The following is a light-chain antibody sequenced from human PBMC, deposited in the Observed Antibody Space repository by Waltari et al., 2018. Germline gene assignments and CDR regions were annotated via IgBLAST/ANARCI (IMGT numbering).Light chain of an antibody. J-gene: IGLJ2*01. Sequence: QSALTQPASVSASLGQSITISCTGTGREIGAYDDVSWYQKHTGKAPKLIICQVSNRPSGVSDRFSASKSGMTASLRIAGLRTDDEAIYYCISYSTSTSPIFGGGTTVTVL. CDR1: GREIGAYDD. CDR3: ISYSTSTSPI. CDR2: QVS. V-gene: IGLV2-14*01.